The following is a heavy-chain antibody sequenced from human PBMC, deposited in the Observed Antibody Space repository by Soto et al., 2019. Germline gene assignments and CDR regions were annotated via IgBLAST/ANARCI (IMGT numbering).Heavy chain of an antibody. D-gene: IGHD2-21*01. CDR1: GYPLTRYY. CDR2: INPSGGST. J-gene: IGHJ4*02. CDR3: AGVGADCGGDCFED. V-gene: IGHV1-46*03. Sequence: ASVKVSCKASGYPLTRYYMHWVRQAPGQGLEWMGLINPSGGSTTYAQKFQGRVTMTRDTSTSTVYMELSSLRSEDTAVYYCAGVGADCGGDCFEDCGQGPLVTVAS.